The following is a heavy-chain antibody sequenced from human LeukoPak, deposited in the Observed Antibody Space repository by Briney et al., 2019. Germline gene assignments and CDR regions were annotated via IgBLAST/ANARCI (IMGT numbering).Heavy chain of an antibody. CDR1: GVSISSYY. Sequence: SETLSLTCTVSGVSISSYYWSWLREPAGKGLEWVGRIYTSGSTNYNPSLKSRLTMSVDTSKNQFSLKLSSVTAADTAVYYCARDAVPATTGENCFDPWGQGTLVTVSS. D-gene: IGHD1-7*01. V-gene: IGHV4-4*07. J-gene: IGHJ5*02. CDR3: ARDAVPATTGENCFDP. CDR2: IYTSGST.